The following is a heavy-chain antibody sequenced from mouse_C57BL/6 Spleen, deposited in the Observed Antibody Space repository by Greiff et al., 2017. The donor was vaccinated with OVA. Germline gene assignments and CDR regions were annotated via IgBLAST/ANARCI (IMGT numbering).Heavy chain of an antibody. J-gene: IGHJ1*03. CDR3: TRDWDEGYFDV. D-gene: IGHD4-1*01. CDR2: IDPETGGT. V-gene: IGHV1-15*01. Sequence: QVQLQQSGAELVRPGASVTLSCKASGYTFTDYEMHWVKQTPVHGLEWIGAIDPETGGTAYNQKFKGKAILTADKSSSTAYMERRSLTSEDSAVYYCTRDWDEGYFDVWGTGTTVTVSS. CDR1: GYTFTDYE.